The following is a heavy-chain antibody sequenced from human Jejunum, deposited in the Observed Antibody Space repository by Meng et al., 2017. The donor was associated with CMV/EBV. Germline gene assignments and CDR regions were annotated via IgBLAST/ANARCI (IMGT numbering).Heavy chain of an antibody. CDR2: INPDSGGT. Sequence: YTFTGHYMHWVRQAPGQGLEWMGWINPDSGGTNYAQKFLGRVTMTSDTSISTAYMELSSLRSDDTAVYYCARDLRFLGRCFGMDVWGQGTLVTVSS. CDR1: YTFTGHY. V-gene: IGHV1-2*02. D-gene: IGHD3-3*01. J-gene: IGHJ4*02. CDR3: ARDLRFLGRCFGMDV.